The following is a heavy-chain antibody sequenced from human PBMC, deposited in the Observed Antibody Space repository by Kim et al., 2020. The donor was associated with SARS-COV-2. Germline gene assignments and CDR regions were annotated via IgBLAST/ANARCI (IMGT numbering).Heavy chain of an antibody. D-gene: IGHD3-22*01. CDR3: AKERHYYDSSGKPYWYFDL. J-gene: IGHJ2*01. Sequence: ASVKVSCKASGYTFTSYAMNWVRQAPGQGLEWMGWINTNTGNPTYAQGFTGRFVFSLDTSVSTAYLQICSLKAEDTAVYYCAKERHYYDSSGKPYWYFDLWGRGTLVTVSS. CDR2: INTNTGNP. V-gene: IGHV7-4-1*01. CDR1: GYTFTSYA.